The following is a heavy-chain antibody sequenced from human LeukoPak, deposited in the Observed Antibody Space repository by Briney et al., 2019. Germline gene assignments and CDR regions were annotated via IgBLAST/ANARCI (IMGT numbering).Heavy chain of an antibody. J-gene: IGHJ6*03. CDR1: GFSFSSYG. V-gene: IGHV3-23*01. Sequence: GALRLSCAASGFSFSSYGMSWVRQAPGKGLEWVSGISGSGGSTYYADSVKGRFTISRDNAKNSLFLQMNSLRAEDTAVYYCARVKTGNWLSRGYYYMDVWGKGTTVTVSS. CDR3: ARVKTGNWLSRGYYYMDV. CDR2: ISGSGGST. D-gene: IGHD1-1*01.